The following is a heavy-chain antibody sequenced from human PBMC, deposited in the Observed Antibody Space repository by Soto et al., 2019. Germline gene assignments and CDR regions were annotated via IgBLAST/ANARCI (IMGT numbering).Heavy chain of an antibody. CDR1: GGTFSTFA. V-gene: IGHV1-69*06. CDR2: IIPVFAKA. J-gene: IGHJ5*02. Sequence: QVQLMQSGAEVKKSGSSVKVSCKASGGTFSTFAVTWVRQAPGQGLEWMGGIIPVFAKATYARKFQGRLTITADRPKTTAFMELSGLSSEDTAVYYCAREPSKGDNWKYVGWFDPWGQGTLVTVS. CDR3: AREPSKGDNWKYVGWFDP. D-gene: IGHD1-7*01.